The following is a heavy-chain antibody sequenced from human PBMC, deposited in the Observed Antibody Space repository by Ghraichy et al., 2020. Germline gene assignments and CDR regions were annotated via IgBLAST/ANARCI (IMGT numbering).Heavy chain of an antibody. V-gene: IGHV3-48*02. J-gene: IGHJ6*02. Sequence: GGSLRLSCVGSGFTFSSYSLNWVRHSPGKGLEWVSYITSSSRNTFYADSVKGRFTISRDNAQNSLSLQMNSLRDEDTAVYYCARGSRVVRFYYYDGMDVWGQGTTVTVSS. CDR2: ITSSSRNT. D-gene: IGHD4-23*01. CDR3: ARGSRVVRFYYYDGMDV. CDR1: GFTFSSYS.